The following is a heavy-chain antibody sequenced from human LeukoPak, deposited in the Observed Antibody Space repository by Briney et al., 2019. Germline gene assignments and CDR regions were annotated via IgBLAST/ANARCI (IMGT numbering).Heavy chain of an antibody. J-gene: IGHJ4*02. Sequence: GGSLRLSCAVSGFSFPNAWLSWVRQAPGKGLEWVGRIKGTSDGATTDYAAPVKGRFTISKDDSKKTMYLQMNSLKTEDTAVYYCARWKRLLNWGQGILVTVSS. CDR3: ARWKRLLN. D-gene: IGHD5-24*01. CDR2: IKGTSDGATT. V-gene: IGHV3-15*01. CDR1: GFSFPNAW.